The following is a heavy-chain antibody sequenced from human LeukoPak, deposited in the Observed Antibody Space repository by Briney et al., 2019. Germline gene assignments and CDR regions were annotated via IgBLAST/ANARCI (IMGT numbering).Heavy chain of an antibody. CDR3: ARAPLTGYQPDAFDI. CDR1: GFTFSDYY. CDR2: ISSSGSTI. V-gene: IGHV3-11*01. Sequence: PGGSLRLSCAASGFTFSDYYMSWIRQAPGKGLEWVSYISSSGSTIYYADSVKGRFTISRDNAKNSLYLQMNSLRAEDTAVYYCARAPLTGYQPDAFDIWGQGTMVTVSS. J-gene: IGHJ3*02. D-gene: IGHD3-9*01.